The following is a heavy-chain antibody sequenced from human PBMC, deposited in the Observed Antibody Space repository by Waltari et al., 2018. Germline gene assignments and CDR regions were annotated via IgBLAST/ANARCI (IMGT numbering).Heavy chain of an antibody. Sequence: QLQLQESGPGLVKPSETLSPTCTVPGGSIRPSFPRGWIRQPPGKGLEWIGSVYYSGITHDSPSLKRRVTISVDTSKNQFSLNLTSVTAADTAVYYCARDTEGGRPGASYDYWGQGTLVTVSS. CDR2: VYYSGIT. D-gene: IGHD2-2*01. J-gene: IGHJ4*02. CDR1: GGSIRPSFP. CDR3: ARDTEGGRPGASYDY. V-gene: IGHV4-39*07.